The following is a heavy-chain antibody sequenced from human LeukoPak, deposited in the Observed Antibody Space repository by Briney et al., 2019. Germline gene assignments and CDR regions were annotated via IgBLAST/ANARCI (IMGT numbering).Heavy chain of an antibody. V-gene: IGHV3-23*01. Sequence: PGGSLRLSCVASGFTFSNYDMSWVRQAPGKGLEWVSAITGSGGNTYYADSVKGRFTISRDNSKNTVFLQMNSLRAEDTAVYYCAKWGDYDVLTGYYVSDYWGQGTLVTVSS. CDR3: AKWGDYDVLTGYYVSDY. D-gene: IGHD3-9*01. J-gene: IGHJ4*02. CDR2: ITGSGGNT. CDR1: GFTFSNYD.